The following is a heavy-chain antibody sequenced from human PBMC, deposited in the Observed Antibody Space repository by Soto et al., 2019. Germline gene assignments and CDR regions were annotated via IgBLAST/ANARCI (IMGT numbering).Heavy chain of an antibody. CDR1: GYSFTTYR. J-gene: IGHJ3*02. V-gene: IGHV5-51*01. CDR3: ARQRIEAAFDAFDI. CDR2: IYPGDSET. D-gene: IGHD6-13*01. Sequence: VQLVQSGAEVKKPGESLKISCKGSGYSFTTYRIGWIRQMPGKGLEWMGIIYPGDSETRYSPSFQGQVTISADKSNTTAYLQWSGLKASDTSMYYCARQRIEAAFDAFDIWSQGTMVTVSS.